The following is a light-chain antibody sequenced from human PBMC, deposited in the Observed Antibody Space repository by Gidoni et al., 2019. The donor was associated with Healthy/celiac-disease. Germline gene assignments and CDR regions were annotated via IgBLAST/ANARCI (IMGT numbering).Light chain of an antibody. J-gene: IGKJ1*01. CDR2: DAS. V-gene: IGKV1-5*01. CDR1: QSISSW. Sequence: DIQMTQSPSTLSASVGDRVTITCRASQSISSWLAWDQQKPGKAPNLLIYDASSWESGVPSRFSGSGSGTEFTLTIISLQPDDFATYYCQQYNSYSRTFGQGTKVEIK. CDR3: QQYNSYSRT.